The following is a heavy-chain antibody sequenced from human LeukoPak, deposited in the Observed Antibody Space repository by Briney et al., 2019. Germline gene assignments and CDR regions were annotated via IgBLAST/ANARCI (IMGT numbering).Heavy chain of an antibody. Sequence: GGSLRLSCAASGFTFSSFAMSWVRQAPGKGLEWVSGISGSGASTYYADSVKGRFTISRDDSRNTLYLQMNSLRGDDTAVYYCAKDVGKWESLHFFDYWGQGTLVTVSS. D-gene: IGHD1-26*01. CDR3: AKDVGKWESLHFFDY. CDR1: GFTFSSFA. V-gene: IGHV3-23*01. J-gene: IGHJ4*02. CDR2: ISGSGAST.